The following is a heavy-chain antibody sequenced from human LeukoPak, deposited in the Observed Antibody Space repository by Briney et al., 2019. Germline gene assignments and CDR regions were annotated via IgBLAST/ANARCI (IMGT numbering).Heavy chain of an antibody. D-gene: IGHD6-13*01. V-gene: IGHV1-69*04. CDR2: IIPILGIA. Sequence: SVTVSCKASGGTFSSYAISWVRQAPGQGLEWMGRIIPILGIANYAQKFQGRLTMTRDMSTSTVYMELSSLTSEDTAVFYCARYGFSTVWQGGWHAFDIWGQGTVVTVSS. CDR3: ARYGFSTVWQGGWHAFDI. CDR1: GGTFSSYA. J-gene: IGHJ3*02.